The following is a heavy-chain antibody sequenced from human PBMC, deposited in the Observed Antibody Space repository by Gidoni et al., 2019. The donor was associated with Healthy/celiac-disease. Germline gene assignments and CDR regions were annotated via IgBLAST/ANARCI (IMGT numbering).Heavy chain of an antibody. D-gene: IGHD3-10*01. V-gene: IGHV2-70*15. Sequence: QVTLRESGPALVKPTQTLTLTCTFSGFSLSTSGMCVSWIRQPPGKALEWLARIDWDDDKYYSTSLKTRLTISKDTSKNQVVLTMTNMDPVDTATYYCARVSGSYYNDDLYYFDYWGQGTLVTVSS. CDR1: GFSLSTSGMC. J-gene: IGHJ4*02. CDR3: ARVSGSYYNDDLYYFDY. CDR2: IDWDDDK.